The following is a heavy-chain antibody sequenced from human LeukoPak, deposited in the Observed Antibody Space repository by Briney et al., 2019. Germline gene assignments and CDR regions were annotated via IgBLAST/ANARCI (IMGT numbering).Heavy chain of an antibody. CDR1: GYTLTELS. CDR3: ATIPHLGYYYDSSGS. CDR2: FDPEDGET. V-gene: IGHV1-24*01. J-gene: IGHJ5*02. D-gene: IGHD3-22*01. Sequence: ASVKVSCKVSGYTLTELSMHWVRQAPGKGLEWMGGFDPEDGETIYAQKFQGRVTMTEDTSTDTAYMELSSLRSEDTAVYYCATIPHLGYYYDSSGSWGQGTLDTVSS.